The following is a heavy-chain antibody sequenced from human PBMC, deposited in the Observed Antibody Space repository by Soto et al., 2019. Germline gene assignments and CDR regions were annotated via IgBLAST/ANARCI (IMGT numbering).Heavy chain of an antibody. J-gene: IGHJ4*02. CDR3: ARVYSSSPGDFDY. Sequence: GGSLRLSCAASGFTFSSYSMNWVRQAPGKGLEWVSSISSSSSYIYYADSVKGRFTISRDNAKNSLYLQMHSLRAEDTAVYYCARVYSSSPGDFDYWGQGTLVTVSS. CDR1: GFTFSSYS. D-gene: IGHD6-6*01. V-gene: IGHV3-21*01. CDR2: ISSSSSYI.